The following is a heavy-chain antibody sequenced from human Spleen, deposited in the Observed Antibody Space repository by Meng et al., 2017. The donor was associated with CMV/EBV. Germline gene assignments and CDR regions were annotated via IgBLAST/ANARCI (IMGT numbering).Heavy chain of an antibody. CDR2: RKQDGSEK. CDR3: AREDYYGSGRSDYYYYGMDV. V-gene: IGHV3-7*01. J-gene: IGHJ6*02. D-gene: IGHD3-10*01. CDR1: GCTFSSYW. Sequence: GESLKISCAASGCTFSSYWMSWVRQAPGKGLEWVANRKQDGSEKYYVDSVKGRFTISRDNAKNSLYLQMNSLRAEDTAVYYCAREDYYGSGRSDYYYYGMDVWGQGTTVTVSS.